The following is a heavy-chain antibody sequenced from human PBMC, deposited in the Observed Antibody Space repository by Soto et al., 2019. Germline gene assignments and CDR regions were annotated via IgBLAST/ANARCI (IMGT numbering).Heavy chain of an antibody. CDR1: RDTFTSYY. V-gene: IGHV1-46*01. Sequence: ASVKVSCKAPRDTFTSYYINWVRQAPGQGLEWIGVINPHGGSTVYAQKFQGRVTMTRDTSASTVYMELSSLRSEDTAVYYCARDWTHYDSSGPGDYWGQGTLVTVSS. CDR3: ARDWTHYDSSGPGDY. D-gene: IGHD3-22*01. CDR2: INPHGGST. J-gene: IGHJ4*02.